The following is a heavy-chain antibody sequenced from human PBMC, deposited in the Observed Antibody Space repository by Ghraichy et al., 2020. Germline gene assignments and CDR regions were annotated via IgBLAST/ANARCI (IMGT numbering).Heavy chain of an antibody. CDR3: ARERHKKTRVGTRPNFYGMDV. V-gene: IGHV3-53*05. D-gene: IGHD3-10*01. CDR2: IYSSGVQ. Sequence: WGSLRLSCVASGFSVSDNYVSWVRQAPGKGLEWVGIIYSSGVQQYGDSVRGRFTISRDVSQNRVYLQMDSLRGGDTAVYFCARERHKKTRVGTRPNFYGMDVWGRGTTVTISS. J-gene: IGHJ6*02. CDR1: GFSVSDNY.